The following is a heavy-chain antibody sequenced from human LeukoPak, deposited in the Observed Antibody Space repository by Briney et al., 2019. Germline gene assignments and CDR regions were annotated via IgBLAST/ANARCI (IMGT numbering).Heavy chain of an antibody. D-gene: IGHD3-9*01. V-gene: IGHV4-59*01. CDR2: IYYSGST. J-gene: IGHJ4*02. CDR1: GGSISSYY. CDR3: ARGGLIHTTKFDFDY. Sequence: PSETLSLTCTVSGGSISSYYWSWIRQPPGKGLEWIGYIYYSGSTNYNPSLKSRVTISVDTSKNQFSLKLSSVTAADTAVYYCARGGLIHTTKFDFDYWGQGTLVTVSS.